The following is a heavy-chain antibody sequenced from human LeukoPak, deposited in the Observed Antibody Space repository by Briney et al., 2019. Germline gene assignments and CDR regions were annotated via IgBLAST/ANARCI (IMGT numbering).Heavy chain of an antibody. D-gene: IGHD1-26*01. V-gene: IGHV4-4*02. J-gene: IGHJ4*02. Sequence: LDTLTLTCAVSGGSISSSNWWGWVRQPPGKRLEWIGEIYHSGSTNYNPSLKSRVTISVDKSKNQFSLKLSSVTAADTAVYYCARVGATYFDYWGQGTLVTVSS. CDR3: ARVGATYFDY. CDR2: IYHSGST. CDR1: GGSISSSNW.